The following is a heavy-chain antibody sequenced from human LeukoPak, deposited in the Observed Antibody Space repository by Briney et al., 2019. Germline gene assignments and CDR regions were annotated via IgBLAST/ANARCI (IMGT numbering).Heavy chain of an antibody. D-gene: IGHD6-13*01. Sequence: GGPLPLPCAASVFPFSSYAMSLVRPAPGKGLEWVTFIRYEGIPIQYADSVKGRFTISRDNSKNALYLQMISRRPEDSAVYFCAKGTSGIIAGGHDYYMDVWGKGTTVTISS. J-gene: IGHJ6*03. CDR3: AKGTSGIIAGGHDYYMDV. CDR1: VFPFSSYA. V-gene: IGHV3-30*02. CDR2: IRYEGIPI.